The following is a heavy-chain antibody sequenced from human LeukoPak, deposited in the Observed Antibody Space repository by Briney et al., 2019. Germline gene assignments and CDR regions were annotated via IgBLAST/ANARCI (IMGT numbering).Heavy chain of an antibody. V-gene: IGHV1-2*02. CDR2: INPSSGGT. D-gene: IGHD2-2*01. J-gene: IGHJ4*02. CDR1: GYTFTGYY. CDR3: ARDVGEYCSSINCHASDY. Sequence: ASVKVSCKASGYTFTGYYMHWVRQAPGQGLEWMGWINPSSGGTNYAQKFHGRVTMTRDTSISTVYMELSRLRSDDTAVYYCARDVGEYCSSINCHASDYWGQGTLVTVSS.